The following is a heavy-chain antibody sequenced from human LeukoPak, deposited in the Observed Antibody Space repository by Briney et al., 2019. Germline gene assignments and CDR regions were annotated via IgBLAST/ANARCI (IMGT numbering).Heavy chain of an antibody. CDR1: GFTFSSYW. J-gene: IGHJ4*02. Sequence: TGGSLRLSCAASGFTFSSYWMSWVRQAPGKGLEWVANIKQDGSEKYYVDSVKGRFTISRDNAKNSPYPQMNSLRAEDTAVYYCARGYYYGSGIFDYWGQGTLVTVSS. CDR2: IKQDGSEK. V-gene: IGHV3-7*01. D-gene: IGHD3-10*01. CDR3: ARGYYYGSGIFDY.